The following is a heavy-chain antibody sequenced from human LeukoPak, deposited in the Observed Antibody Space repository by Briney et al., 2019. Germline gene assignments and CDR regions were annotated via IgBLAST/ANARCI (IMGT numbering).Heavy chain of an antibody. CDR1: RFLFSSYS. CDR3: ARTLLWVGDEYYYYMDV. D-gene: IGHD3-10*01. V-gene: IGHV3-21*06. J-gene: IGHJ6*03. Sequence: GGSLRLSCAASRFLFSSYSMNWVRQAPGKGLEWVSSISSSSTYMYYADSVKGRFTISRDNAQNSLYLQMNSLRAEDTAVYYCARTLLWVGDEYYYYMDVWGKGTTVTIS. CDR2: ISSSSTYM.